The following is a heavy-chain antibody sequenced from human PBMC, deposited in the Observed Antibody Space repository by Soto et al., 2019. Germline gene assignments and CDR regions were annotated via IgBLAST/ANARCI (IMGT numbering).Heavy chain of an antibody. J-gene: IGHJ3*01. D-gene: IGHD2-15*01. CDR1: GFTFDYYR. Sequence: LVESGGVLVHPGGSLRLSCAASGFTFDYYRRHWVRQVPGKGLLWVSHIQNDPSLTTYADSVKGRFTISRDNAKNTLYLQMNGLRVEDTAVYFCVRGQRGGFDLRGQGTMVTISS. CDR2: IQNDPSLT. V-gene: IGHV3-74*01. CDR3: VRGQRGGFDL.